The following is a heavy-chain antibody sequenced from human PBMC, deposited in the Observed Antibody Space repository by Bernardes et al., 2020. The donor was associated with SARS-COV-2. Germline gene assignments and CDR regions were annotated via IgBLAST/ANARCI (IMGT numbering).Heavy chain of an antibody. D-gene: IGHD3-9*01. J-gene: IGHJ3*02. CDR2: SYHSGRT. CDR1: GVSISSYF. CDR3: ARGGRYFDWLLLPAFDI. Sequence: SETLSLTCTVSGVSISSYFWTWIRQPPGKGLEWLGYSYHSGRTNYNPSLRRRLTISVDTSRNHFSLKLNSVTAADTAVYYCARGGRYFDWLLLPAFDIWGQGAMVTVSS. V-gene: IGHV4-59*01.